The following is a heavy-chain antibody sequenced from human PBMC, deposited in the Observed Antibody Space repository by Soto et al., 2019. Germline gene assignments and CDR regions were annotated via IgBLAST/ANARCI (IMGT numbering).Heavy chain of an antibody. CDR1: GYTFTSYA. CDR3: GRDRSALLSKYSQWLPPNSFDY. CDR2: INAGNGNT. J-gene: IGHJ4*02. Sequence: ASVKVSCKASGYTFTSYAMHWVRQAPGQRLEWMGWINAGNGNTKYSQKFQGRVTITRDTSASTAYMELSSLRSDDTAVYYFGRDRSALLSKYSQWLPPNSFDYWGQGTLVTVSS. V-gene: IGHV1-3*01. D-gene: IGHD5-12*01.